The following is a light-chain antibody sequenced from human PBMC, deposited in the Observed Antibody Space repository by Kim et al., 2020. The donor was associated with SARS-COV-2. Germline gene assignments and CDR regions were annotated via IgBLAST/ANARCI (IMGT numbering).Light chain of an antibody. CDR2: KVS. CDR1: ESLVYSDGNIY. Sequence: RASNACRSSESLVYSDGNIYLNWFHQRPGQSPRRLIYKVSNRDSGVPGRFSGSGSGTDFTLQISRVEAGDVGVYYCMQGTHWPFTFGPGTKVDIK. V-gene: IGKV2-30*01. J-gene: IGKJ3*01. CDR3: MQGTHWPFT.